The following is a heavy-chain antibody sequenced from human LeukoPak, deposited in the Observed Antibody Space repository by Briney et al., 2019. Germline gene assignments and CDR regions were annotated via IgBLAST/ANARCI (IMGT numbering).Heavy chain of an antibody. V-gene: IGHV1-8*03. Sequence: ASVKVSCKASGYTFTSYDINWVRQATGQGLEWMGWMNPNSGNTGYAQKFQGRVTITRNTSISTAYMELSSLRSEDTAVYYCARGPKSKIQRTYYYMDVWGKGTTVIVSS. J-gene: IGHJ6*03. CDR1: GYTFTSYD. CDR2: MNPNSGNT. CDR3: ARGPKSKIQRTYYYMDV.